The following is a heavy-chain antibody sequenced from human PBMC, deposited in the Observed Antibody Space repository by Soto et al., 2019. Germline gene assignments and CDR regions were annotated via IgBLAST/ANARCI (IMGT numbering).Heavy chain of an antibody. CDR2: IYHSGST. CDR3: ARRWGGTFDY. J-gene: IGHJ4*02. CDR1: GGSISSGGYS. Sequence: SETLSLTCAVSGGSISSGGYSWSWIRQPPGKGLEWIGYIYHSGSTYYNPSLKSRVTISVDRSKNQFSLKVSSVTAADTAVYYCARRWGGTFDYWGQGTLVTVSS. V-gene: IGHV4-30-2*01. D-gene: IGHD2-21*01.